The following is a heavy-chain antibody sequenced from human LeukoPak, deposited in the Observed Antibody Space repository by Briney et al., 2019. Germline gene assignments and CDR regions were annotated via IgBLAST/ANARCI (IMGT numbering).Heavy chain of an antibody. Sequence: GESLKISCKGSGYSFTSYWIAWVRQMPGKGLEWMGIIYPGDSDTTYNPSFQGQVTISADKSISTAYVQWSSLKASDTAMYYCARRSYDFWSAYPIWGQGTMVTVSS. CDR1: GYSFTSYW. CDR3: ARRSYDFWSAYPI. CDR2: IYPGDSDT. J-gene: IGHJ3*02. D-gene: IGHD3-3*01. V-gene: IGHV5-51*01.